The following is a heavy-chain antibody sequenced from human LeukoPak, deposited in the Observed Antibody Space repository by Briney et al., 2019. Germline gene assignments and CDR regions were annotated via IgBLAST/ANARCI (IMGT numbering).Heavy chain of an antibody. J-gene: IGHJ4*02. CDR2: IYYSGST. CDR3: ARRKGSMIGSH. Sequence: SETLSLTCTVSGGSISSSSYYWGWIRQPPGKGLECIGSIYYSGSTYYNPSLKSRVTISVDTSKNQFSLKLSSVTAADTAVYYCARRKGSMIGSHWGQGTLVTVSS. D-gene: IGHD3-22*01. V-gene: IGHV4-39*07. CDR1: GGSISSSSYY.